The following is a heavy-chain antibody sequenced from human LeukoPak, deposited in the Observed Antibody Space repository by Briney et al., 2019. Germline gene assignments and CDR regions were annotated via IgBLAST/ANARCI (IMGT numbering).Heavy chain of an antibody. V-gene: IGHV4-34*01. J-gene: IGHJ3*02. CDR1: GGSFSGYY. CDR3: ARGLVSYDAFDI. CDR2: INHSGST. Sequence: SETLSLTCAVYGGSFSGYYWSWIRQPPGKGLEWIGEINHSGSTNYNPSLKSRVTISADTSKNQFSLKLSSVTAADTAVYYCARGLVSYDAFDIWGQGTMVTVSS. D-gene: IGHD1-26*01.